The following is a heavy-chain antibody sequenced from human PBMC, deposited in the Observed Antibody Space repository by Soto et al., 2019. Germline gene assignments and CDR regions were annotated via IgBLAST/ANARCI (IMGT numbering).Heavy chain of an antibody. D-gene: IGHD2-15*01. Sequence: ASVKVSCKASGYTFTGYYMHWVRQAPGQGLEWMGWINPNSGGTNYAQKFQGWVTMTRDTSISTAYMELSRLRSDDTAVYYCARDRDYCSGGSCYGTYYYYYYMDVWGKGTTVTVSS. CDR3: ARDRDYCSGGSCYGTYYYYYYMDV. V-gene: IGHV1-2*04. CDR2: INPNSGGT. CDR1: GYTFTGYY. J-gene: IGHJ6*03.